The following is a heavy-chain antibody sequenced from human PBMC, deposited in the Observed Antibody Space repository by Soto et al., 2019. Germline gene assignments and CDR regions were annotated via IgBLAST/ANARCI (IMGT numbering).Heavy chain of an antibody. Sequence: GGSLRLSCAASGFTFDDYAMHWVRQAPGKGLEWVSGISWNSGSIGYADSVKGRFTISRDNAKNSLYLQMNSLRAEDTALYYCAKAAGPYYYGSGSPDVWGKGTTVTVSS. CDR2: ISWNSGSI. V-gene: IGHV3-9*01. CDR3: AKAAGPYYYGSGSPDV. D-gene: IGHD3-10*01. CDR1: GFTFDDYA. J-gene: IGHJ6*04.